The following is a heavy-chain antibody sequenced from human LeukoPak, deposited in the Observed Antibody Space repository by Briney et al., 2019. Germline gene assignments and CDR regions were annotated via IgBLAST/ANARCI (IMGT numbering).Heavy chain of an antibody. D-gene: IGHD5-12*01. V-gene: IGHV1-46*01. CDR2: INPSGGST. J-gene: IGHJ5*02. CDR3: ARGDSPRPWLRPHHWFDP. Sequence: VASVKVSCKASGYTFTSYYMHWVRQAPGRGLEWMGIINPSGGSTSYAQKFQGRVTMTRDTSTSTVYMELSSLRSEDTAVYYCARGDSPRPWLRPHHWFDPWGQGTLVTVSS. CDR1: GYTFTSYY.